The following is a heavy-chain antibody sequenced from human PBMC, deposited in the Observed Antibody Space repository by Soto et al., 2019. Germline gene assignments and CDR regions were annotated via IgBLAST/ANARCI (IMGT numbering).Heavy chain of an antibody. J-gene: IGHJ6*03. V-gene: IGHV4-59*08. CDR2: IYYSGST. CDR3: ARGMEGYYYYYMDV. CDR1: GGSISSYY. Sequence: QVQLQESGPGLVKPSETLSLTCTVSGGSISSYYWSWIRQPPGKGLEWIGYIYYSGSTNYNPSLKGRVTISVDTSKNQFSLKLSSVSDADTAVYYCARGMEGYYYYYMDVWGKGTTVTVSS. D-gene: IGHD1-20*01.